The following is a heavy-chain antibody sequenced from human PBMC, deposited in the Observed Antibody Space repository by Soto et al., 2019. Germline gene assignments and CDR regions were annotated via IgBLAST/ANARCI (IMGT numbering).Heavy chain of an antibody. CDR3: VKNSKDFVVVPATPIEYFDF. V-gene: IGHV3-74*01. CDR2: INIDGSST. CDR1: GFSFSSYW. D-gene: IGHD2-2*01. Sequence: GGSLRLACAASGFSFSSYWMHWVRQAPGKGLVWVSRINIDGSSTSYADSVKGRFTISRDNARHTVSLQMNSLRVEDTAKYFCVKNSKDFVVVPATPIEYFDFWGQGTQVTVSS. J-gene: IGHJ4*02.